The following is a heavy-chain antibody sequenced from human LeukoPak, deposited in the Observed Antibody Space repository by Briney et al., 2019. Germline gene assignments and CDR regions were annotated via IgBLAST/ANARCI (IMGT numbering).Heavy chain of an antibody. Sequence: ASVKVSCKASGYTFTSYYMHWVRQARGQGLEWMGIINPSGGSTSYAQKFQGRVTMTRDTSTSTVYMELSSLRSEGTAVYYCARDIGNYYMDVWGKGTTVTVSS. J-gene: IGHJ6*03. CDR2: INPSGGST. CDR3: ARDIGNYYMDV. V-gene: IGHV1-46*01. CDR1: GYTFTSYY. D-gene: IGHD3-10*01.